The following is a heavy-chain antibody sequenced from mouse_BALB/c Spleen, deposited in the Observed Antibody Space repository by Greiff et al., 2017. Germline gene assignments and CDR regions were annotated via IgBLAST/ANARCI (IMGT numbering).Heavy chain of an antibody. J-gene: IGHJ2*01. D-gene: IGHD2-14*01. V-gene: IGHV5-6-3*01. Sequence: EVQLVESGGGLVQPGGSLKLSCAASGFNFSSYGMSWVRQTPDKRLELVATINSNGGSTYYPDSVKGRFTISRDNAKNTLYLQMSSLKSEDTAMYYCARYYRYDEGFDYWGQGTTLTVSS. CDR2: INSNGGST. CDR1: GFNFSSYG. CDR3: ARYYRYDEGFDY.